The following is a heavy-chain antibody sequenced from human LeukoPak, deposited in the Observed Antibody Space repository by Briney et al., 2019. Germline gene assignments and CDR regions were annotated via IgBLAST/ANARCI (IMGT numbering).Heavy chain of an antibody. CDR2: IYYSGTT. D-gene: IGHD3-10*01. CDR1: GGSISSGDYY. CDR3: AREESMVRGASWFDP. Sequence: SETLSLTCTVSGGSISSGDYYWSWIRQPPGKGLEWIGYIYYSGTTNYNPSLKSRVTISVGTSKNQFSLKLSSLTAADTAVYYCAREESMVRGASWFDPWGQGTLVTVSP. J-gene: IGHJ5*02. V-gene: IGHV4-61*08.